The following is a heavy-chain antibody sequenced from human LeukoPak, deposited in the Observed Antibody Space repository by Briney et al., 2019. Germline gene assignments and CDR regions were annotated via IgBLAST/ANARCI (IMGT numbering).Heavy chain of an antibody. D-gene: IGHD3-22*01. CDR3: ASTPQPYYYDSSGSENDAFDI. CDR2: IYPNSGGT. J-gene: IGHJ3*02. CDR1: GYTFTGYY. V-gene: IGHV1-2*02. Sequence: ASVKVSCKASGYTFTGYYIHWVRQAPGQGLEWMGWIYPNSGGTNYVQKFQGRVTMTRDTSISTAYMELNRLRADDTAVYYCASTPQPYYYDSSGSENDAFDIWGQGTMVTVSS.